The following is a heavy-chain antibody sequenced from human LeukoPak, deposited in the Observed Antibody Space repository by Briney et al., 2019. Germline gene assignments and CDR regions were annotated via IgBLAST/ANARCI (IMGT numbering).Heavy chain of an antibody. CDR2: IIPIFGTA. CDR1: GGTFSSYA. Sequence: GASVKVSCTASGGTFSSYAISWVRQAPGQGLEWMGGIIPIFGTANYAQKFQGRVTITADESTSTAYMELSSLRSEDTAVYYCARSEPLTYYYDSSADNQTPYYYGMDVWGQGTTVTVSS. J-gene: IGHJ6*02. V-gene: IGHV1-69*01. CDR3: ARSEPLTYYYDSSADNQTPYYYGMDV. D-gene: IGHD3-22*01.